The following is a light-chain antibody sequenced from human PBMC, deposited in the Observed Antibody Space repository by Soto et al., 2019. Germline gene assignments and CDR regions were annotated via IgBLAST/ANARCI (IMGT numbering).Light chain of an antibody. J-gene: IGKJ1*01. CDR1: QYVRSNY. V-gene: IGKV3-20*01. Sequence: EIVLTQSPGTLSLSPGERATLSCRASQYVRSNYVAWYQQKRGQTPRLLIYITSSRVPGIPERFSGSGSGTDFTLTISRLEPEAFAVYFCQQYGDSPWTFGQGTKVEMK. CDR3: QQYGDSPWT. CDR2: ITS.